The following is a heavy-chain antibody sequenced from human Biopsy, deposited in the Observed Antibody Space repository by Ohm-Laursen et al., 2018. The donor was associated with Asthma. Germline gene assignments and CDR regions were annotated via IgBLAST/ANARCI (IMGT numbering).Heavy chain of an antibody. CDR2: IYYSGST. V-gene: IGHV4-61*01. CDR3: ASGGTADALDY. J-gene: IGHJ4*02. Sequence: SETLSLTWTVSGGSVSTGSYYWSWIRQPPGKGLEWIGYIYYSGSTNYNPSLKSRVTISVDTSKNQFSLKLSSVTAADTAVYYCASGGTADALDYWGQGTLVTVSS. CDR1: GGSVSTGSYY. D-gene: IGHD3-16*01.